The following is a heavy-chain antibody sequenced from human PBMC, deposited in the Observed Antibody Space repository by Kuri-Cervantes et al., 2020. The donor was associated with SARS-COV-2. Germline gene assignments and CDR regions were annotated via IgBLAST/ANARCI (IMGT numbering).Heavy chain of an antibody. V-gene: IGHV3-30-3*01. CDR1: GFTFSSYA. Sequence: GESLKISCAASGFTFSSYAMHWVRRAPGKGPEWVAVISYDGSNKYYADSVKGRFTISRDNSKNTLYLQMNSLRAEDTAVYYCAREKLAGYYYYYMDVWGKGTTVTVSS. CDR2: ISYDGSNK. CDR3: AREKLAGYYYYYMDV. D-gene: IGHD1-1*01. J-gene: IGHJ6*03.